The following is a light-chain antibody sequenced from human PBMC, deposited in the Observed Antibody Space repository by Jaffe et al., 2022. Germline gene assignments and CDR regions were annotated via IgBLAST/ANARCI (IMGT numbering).Light chain of an antibody. CDR3: CSYASTDTLI. V-gene: IGLV2-11*01. J-gene: IGLJ2*01. CDR2: DVN. Sequence: QSALTQPRSVSGSPGQAVTISCTGTSSDVGGYNSVSWYQQNPGKAPKFLIYDVNKRPSRVPVRFSGSKSGNTASLTISGLQAEDEADYYCCSYASTDTLIFGGGTKLTVL. CDR1: SSDVGGYNS.